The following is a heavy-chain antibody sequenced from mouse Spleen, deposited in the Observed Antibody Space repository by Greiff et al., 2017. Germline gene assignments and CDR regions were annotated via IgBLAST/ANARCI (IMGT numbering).Heavy chain of an antibody. Sequence: EVQLQESGPGLVKPSQSLSLTCSVTGYSITSGYYWNWIRQFPGNKLEWMGYISYDGSNNYNPSLKNRISITRDTSKNQFFLKLNSVTTEDTATYYCAYSNPFAYWGQGTLVTVSA. CDR3: AYSNPFAY. CDR1: GYSITSGYY. J-gene: IGHJ3*01. V-gene: IGHV3-6*01. D-gene: IGHD2-5*01. CDR2: ISYDGSN.